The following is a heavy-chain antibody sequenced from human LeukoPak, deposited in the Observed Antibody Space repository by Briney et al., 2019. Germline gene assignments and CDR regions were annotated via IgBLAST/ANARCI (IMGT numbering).Heavy chain of an antibody. D-gene: IGHD3-10*01. CDR2: INHSGST. Sequence: SETLSLTCAVYGGSFSGYYWSWIRQPPGKGLEWIGEINHSGSTNYNPSLKSRVTISVDTSKNQFSLKLSSVTAADTAVYYCGGGNGLLSRYWGQGTLVTVSS. J-gene: IGHJ4*02. CDR1: GGSFSGYY. CDR3: GGGNGLLSRY. V-gene: IGHV4-34*09.